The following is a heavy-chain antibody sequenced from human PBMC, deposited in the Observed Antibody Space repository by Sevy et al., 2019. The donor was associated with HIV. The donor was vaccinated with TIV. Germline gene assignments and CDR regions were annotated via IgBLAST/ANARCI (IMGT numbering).Heavy chain of an antibody. Sequence: GGSLRLSCAASGFTFDDYAMHWVRQAPGKGLEWVSGISWNSGSIGYADSVKDRFTISRDNAKNSLYLQMNSRRAEDTALYYCEKGFGCYCTNGVCPEEPYYYYYGMDVWGQGTTVTVSS. CDR1: GFTFDDYA. CDR2: ISWNSGSI. CDR3: EKGFGCYCTNGVCPEEPYYYYYGMDV. D-gene: IGHD2-8*01. V-gene: IGHV3-9*01. J-gene: IGHJ6*02.